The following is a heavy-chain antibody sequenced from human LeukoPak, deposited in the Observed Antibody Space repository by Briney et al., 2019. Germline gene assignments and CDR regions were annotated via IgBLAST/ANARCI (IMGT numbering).Heavy chain of an antibody. CDR2: IYYSGST. J-gene: IGHJ4*02. D-gene: IGHD6-6*01. CDR1: GGSISSYY. CDR3: ARVTSSSSLDY. V-gene: IGHV4-59*01. Sequence: PSETLSLTCTVSGGSISSYYWSWIRQPPGKGLEWIGYIYYSGSTNYNPSLKSRVTISVDTSKNQFSLKLSSVTAADTAVYYCARVTSSSSLDYWGQGTLVTVSS.